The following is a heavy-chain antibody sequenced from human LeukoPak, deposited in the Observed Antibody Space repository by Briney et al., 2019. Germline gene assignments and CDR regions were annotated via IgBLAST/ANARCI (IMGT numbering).Heavy chain of an antibody. D-gene: IGHD2-8*01. J-gene: IGHJ4*02. V-gene: IGHV4-38-2*02. CDR3: ASGYCTNGVCYRYDY. CDR2: IYHSGST. Sequence: SETLSLTCTVSGYSISSGYYWGWIRQPPGKGLEWIGSIYHSGSTYYNPSLKSRVTISVDTSKNQFSLKLSSVTAADTAVYYCASGYCTNGVCYRYDYWGQGTLVTVSS. CDR1: GYSISSGYY.